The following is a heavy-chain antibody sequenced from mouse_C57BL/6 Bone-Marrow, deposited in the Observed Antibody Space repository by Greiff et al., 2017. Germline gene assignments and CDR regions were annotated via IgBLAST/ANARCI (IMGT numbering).Heavy chain of an antibody. Sequence: EVQRVESEGGLVQPGSSMKLSCTASGFTFSDYYMAWVRQVPEKGLEWVANINYDGSSTYYLDSLKSRFIISRDNAKNILYLQMSSLKSEDTATYYCAREGTTGYYFDYWGQGTTLTVSP. CDR3: AREGTTGYYFDY. CDR1: GFTFSDYY. J-gene: IGHJ2*01. V-gene: IGHV5-16*01. CDR2: INYDGSST. D-gene: IGHD2-12*01.